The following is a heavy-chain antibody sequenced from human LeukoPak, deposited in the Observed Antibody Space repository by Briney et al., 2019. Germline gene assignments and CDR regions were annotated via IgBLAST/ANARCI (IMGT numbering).Heavy chain of an antibody. CDR1: GFTFTSSA. J-gene: IGHJ3*02. D-gene: IGHD4-17*01. CDR3: AADGRDYGDYVVAFDI. Sequence: GGSVKVSCAASGFTFTSSAVQWVRQARGQRLEWIGWIGVGSGNTNYAETVQERFTITRDMSTSTAYMKLSSLRSEDTAVYYCAADGRDYGDYVVAFDIWGQGTMVTVSS. CDR2: IGVGSGNT. V-gene: IGHV1-58*01.